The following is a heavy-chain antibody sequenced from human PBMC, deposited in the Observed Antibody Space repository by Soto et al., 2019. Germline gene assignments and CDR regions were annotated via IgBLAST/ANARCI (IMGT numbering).Heavy chain of an antibody. CDR2: IKSKTDGGTT. J-gene: IGHJ6*02. CDR1: GFTFSNAW. V-gene: IGHV3-15*07. Sequence: EVQLVESGGGLVKPGGSLRLSCAASGFTFSNAWMNWVRQAPGKGLEWVGRIKSKTDGGTTDYAAPVKGRFTISSDDSKNTLYLQMNCMKPEETAVYYRTTSGYIHYYYYGMDVWGQGTTVTVSS. CDR3: TTSGYIHYYYYGMDV. D-gene: IGHD3-3*01.